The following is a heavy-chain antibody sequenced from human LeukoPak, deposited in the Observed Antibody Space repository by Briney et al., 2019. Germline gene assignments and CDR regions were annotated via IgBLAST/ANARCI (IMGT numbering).Heavy chain of an antibody. V-gene: IGHV1-2*02. CDR1: GCTFIDYY. CDR2: INPKNGDT. J-gene: IGHJ4*02. D-gene: IGHD3-16*01. Sequence: ASVKVSCKASGCTFIDYYLHWVRQAPGQGLEWMAWINPKNGDTNYAQKFQGRVSMTRDTSISTAYTELSRLSSDDTAVYYCARAGTVMLLDYWGQGTLVTVSS. CDR3: ARAGTVMLLDY.